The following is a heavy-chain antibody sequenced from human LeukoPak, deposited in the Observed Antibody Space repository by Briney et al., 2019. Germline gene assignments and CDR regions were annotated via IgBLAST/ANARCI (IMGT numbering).Heavy chain of an antibody. CDR3: ASDGSSGWDYYYYGMDV. Sequence: GRSLRLSCAASGFTFSSYGMHWVRQAPGKGLEWVAVISYDGSNKSYADSVKGRFTISRDNSKNTLYLQMNSLRAEDTAVYYCASDGSSGWDYYYYGMDVWGQGTTVTVSS. CDR1: GFTFSSYG. V-gene: IGHV3-30*03. J-gene: IGHJ6*02. CDR2: ISYDGSNK. D-gene: IGHD6-19*01.